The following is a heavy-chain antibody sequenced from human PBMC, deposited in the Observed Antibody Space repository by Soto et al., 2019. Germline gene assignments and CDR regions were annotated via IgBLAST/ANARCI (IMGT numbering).Heavy chain of an antibody. J-gene: IGHJ6*02. Sequence: GESLKISCKGSQYRFNSYWIGWVRQRPGKGLEWIGMIYPGDSDTTYSPSFEGHVTMSVDKSISTAYLEWNSMKASDSATYYCARQGSNGAYVYYPMDVWGQGTTVTVYS. V-gene: IGHV5-51*01. CDR1: QYRFNSYW. CDR3: ARQGSNGAYVYYPMDV. CDR2: IYPGDSDT. D-gene: IGHD3-16*01.